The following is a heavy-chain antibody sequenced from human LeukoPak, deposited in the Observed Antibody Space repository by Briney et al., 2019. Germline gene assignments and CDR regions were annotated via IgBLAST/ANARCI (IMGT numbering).Heavy chain of an antibody. CDR3: ARGDGYNFFDS. D-gene: IGHD5-24*01. CDR2: IYIDGNT. V-gene: IGHV3-66*01. Sequence: PGGSLRLSSAASGFTVSRNYMSWVRQAPGKGPEWVSVIYIDGNTYYADSVRGRFTISRDNSKNTVYLQMNSLRAEDTAVYYCARGDGYNFFDSWGQGTLVTVSS. J-gene: IGHJ4*02. CDR1: GFTVSRNY.